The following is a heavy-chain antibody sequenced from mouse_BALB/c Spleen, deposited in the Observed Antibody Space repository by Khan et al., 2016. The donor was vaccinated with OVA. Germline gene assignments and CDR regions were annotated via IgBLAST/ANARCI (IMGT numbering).Heavy chain of an antibody. Sequence: QIQLVQSGPELKKPGETVKISCKASGYTFTNYGMNWVKQAPGKGLKWMGWINTYTGEPTYADDFKGRFAFSLETSASTAYLQINNLKNEDTDTYFCAREVSYLCAMDYWGQGTSVTVSS. D-gene: IGHD1-1*01. CDR1: GYTFTNYG. J-gene: IGHJ4*01. CDR2: INTYTGEP. CDR3: AREVSYLCAMDY. V-gene: IGHV9-3-1*01.